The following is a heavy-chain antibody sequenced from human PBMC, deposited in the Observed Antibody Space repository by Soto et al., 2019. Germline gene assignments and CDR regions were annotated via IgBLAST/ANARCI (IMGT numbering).Heavy chain of an antibody. V-gene: IGHV2-5*02. Sequence: QITLKESGPTLVKPTQTLTLTCTFSGFSLRNSGVGVGWIRQPPGKALEWLALIYWDDDKRYSPSLKSRLTITKDTSKNQVVLTMTNMDPVDTATYYCAHLTTGCFYCDYLGQGTLVTVSS. CDR2: IYWDDDK. CDR3: AHLTTGCFYCDY. CDR1: GFSLRNSGVG. J-gene: IGHJ4*02. D-gene: IGHD4-17*01.